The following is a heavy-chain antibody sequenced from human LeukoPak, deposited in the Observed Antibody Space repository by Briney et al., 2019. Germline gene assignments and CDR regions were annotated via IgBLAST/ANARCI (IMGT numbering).Heavy chain of an antibody. Sequence: SGTLSLTCTVSGGSISSSSYYWGWIRQPPGKGLEWIGSIYYSGSTYYNPSLKSRVTISVDTSKNQFSLKLSSVTAVDTAVYYCARDRPGIAAAGTHDSLDYWGQGTLVTVSS. CDR1: GGSISSSSYY. CDR3: ARDRPGIAAAGTHDSLDY. CDR2: IYYSGST. J-gene: IGHJ4*02. V-gene: IGHV4-39*07. D-gene: IGHD6-13*01.